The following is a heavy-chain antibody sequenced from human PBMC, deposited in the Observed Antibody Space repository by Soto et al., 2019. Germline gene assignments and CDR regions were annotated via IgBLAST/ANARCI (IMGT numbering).Heavy chain of an antibody. J-gene: IGHJ5*02. CDR3: ATQEVGGSYVYTFDP. V-gene: IGHV4-39*01. D-gene: IGHD1-26*01. CDR2: IYYSGST. CDR1: GGYLISSSYY. Sequence: SETLSLTCTVSGGYLISSSYYWGWNQQPPGKGLEWIGSIYYSGSTYYNPSLKSRVTISVDTSKNQYSLKLSSVTAADTAVYYCATQEVGGSYVYTFDPWGQGTLVTVSS.